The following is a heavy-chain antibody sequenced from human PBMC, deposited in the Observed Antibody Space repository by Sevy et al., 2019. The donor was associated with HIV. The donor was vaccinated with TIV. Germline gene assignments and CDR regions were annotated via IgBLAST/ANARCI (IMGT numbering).Heavy chain of an antibody. D-gene: IGHD6-6*01. V-gene: IGHV1-69*13. CDR2: IIPFFGTA. J-gene: IGHJ6*02. CDR1: GGTFSSYA. Sequence: ASVKFSCKASGGTFSSYAISWVRQAPGQGLGWMGGIIPFFGTANYAQKFQGRVTITADESTSTAYMELSSLRSEDTAVYYCASEYSSSSPTYYYGMDVWGQGTTVTVSS. CDR3: ASEYSSSSPTYYYGMDV.